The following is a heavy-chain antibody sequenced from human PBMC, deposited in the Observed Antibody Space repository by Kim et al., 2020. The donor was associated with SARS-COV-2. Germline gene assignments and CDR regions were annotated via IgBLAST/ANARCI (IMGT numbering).Heavy chain of an antibody. Sequence: SETLSLTCTVSGGSISSGGYYWSWIRQHPGKGLEWIGYIYYSGSTYYNPSLKSRVTISVDTSKNQFSLKLSSVTAADTAVYYCARGGGYGDPPLSYWGQGTLVTVSS. CDR3: ARGGGYGDPPLSY. CDR2: IYYSGST. D-gene: IGHD4-17*01. V-gene: IGHV4-31*03. CDR1: GGSISSGGYY. J-gene: IGHJ4*02.